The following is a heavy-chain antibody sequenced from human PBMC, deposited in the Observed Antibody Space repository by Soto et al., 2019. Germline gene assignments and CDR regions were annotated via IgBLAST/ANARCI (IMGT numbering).Heavy chain of an antibody. V-gene: IGHV3-74*01. CDR3: ARDFEY. J-gene: IGHJ4*02. CDR1: GFTFSTFW. CDR2: INSDGSST. Sequence: EEQLVESGGGLVQPGGSLRLSCEASGFTFSTFWMHWVRQAPGKGLVWVSRINSDGSSTNYADSVKGRVTISRDNAKNTLYLQLNSLRPEDTAVYYCARDFEYWGQGTLVTVSS.